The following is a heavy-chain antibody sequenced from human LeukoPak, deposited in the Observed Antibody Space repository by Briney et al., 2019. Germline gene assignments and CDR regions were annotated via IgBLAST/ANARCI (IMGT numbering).Heavy chain of an antibody. CDR3: AREKGYCSSTSCYRAFDI. CDR1: GYTLTGYY. D-gene: IGHD2-2*02. Sequence: ASVKVSCKASGYTLTGYYMHWVRQAPGQGLEWMGWINPNSGGTNYAQKFQGRVTMTRDTSISTAYMELSRLRSDDTAVYYCAREKGYCSSTSCYRAFDIWGQGTTVTVSS. J-gene: IGHJ3*02. V-gene: IGHV1-2*02. CDR2: INPNSGGT.